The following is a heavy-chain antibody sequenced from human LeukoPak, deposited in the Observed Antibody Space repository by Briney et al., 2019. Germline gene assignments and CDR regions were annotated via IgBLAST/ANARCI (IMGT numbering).Heavy chain of an antibody. CDR3: AREIRAAATDY. CDR2: INSDGSKS. V-gene: IGHV3-74*01. J-gene: IGHJ4*02. Sequence: GGSLRLSSAASGFTFSSYAMSWVRQAPGKGLVWVSRINSDGSKSIYADSVKGRFTISRDNAKNTLYLQMNSLRAEDTAVYYCAREIRAAATDYWGQGTLVTVSS. D-gene: IGHD2-15*01. CDR1: GFTFSSYA.